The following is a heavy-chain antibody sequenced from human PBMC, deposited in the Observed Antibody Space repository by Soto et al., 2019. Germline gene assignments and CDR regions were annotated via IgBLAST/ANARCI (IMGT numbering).Heavy chain of an antibody. CDR1: GFTVSSNY. CDR3: ATDSPEYRTSLV. CDR2: IYSGGST. Sequence: GGSLRLSCAASGFTVSSNYMTWVRQAPGKGLEWVSIIYSGGSTYYADSVKGRFTISRDNSKNTLYLQMNSLRAEDTALYYCATDSPEYRTSLVWGQGTLVTVSS. J-gene: IGHJ4*02. V-gene: IGHV3-53*01. D-gene: IGHD6-6*01.